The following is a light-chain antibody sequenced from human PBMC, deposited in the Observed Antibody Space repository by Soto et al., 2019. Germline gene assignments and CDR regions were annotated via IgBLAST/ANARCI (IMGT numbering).Light chain of an antibody. J-gene: IGKJ1*01. Sequence: DVQMTQSTSSLSASVGDRVTITCRASQGISSFLAWYQQIPGKVPKLLIYSASTLQSGVPSRFSGSGSGTDFTLTISSLQPEDFATYYCQQLNNYPRTFGQGTKVDI. V-gene: IGKV1-27*01. CDR1: QGISSF. CDR2: SAS. CDR3: QQLNNYPRT.